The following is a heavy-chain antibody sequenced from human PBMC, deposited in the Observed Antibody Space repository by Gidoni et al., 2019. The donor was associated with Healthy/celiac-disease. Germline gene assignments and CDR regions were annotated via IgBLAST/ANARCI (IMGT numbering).Heavy chain of an antibody. CDR3: ARRGDYDFWSGYRGRGDWFDP. J-gene: IGHJ5*02. CDR2: INPNSGGT. CDR1: GYTFTGYY. D-gene: IGHD3-3*01. Sequence: QVQLVQSGAEVKKPGASVKVSCKASGYTFTGYYMHWLRQAPGQGLEWMGWINPNSGGTNYAQKFQGRVTMTRDTSISTAYMELSRLRSDDTAVYYCARRGDYDFWSGYRGRGDWFDPWGQGTLVTVSS. V-gene: IGHV1-2*02.